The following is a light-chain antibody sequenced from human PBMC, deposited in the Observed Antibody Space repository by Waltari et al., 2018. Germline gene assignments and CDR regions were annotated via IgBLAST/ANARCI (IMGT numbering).Light chain of an antibody. CDR3: CTFTSSGTVV. J-gene: IGLJ2*01. Sequence: QSALTQPASVSGSPGQSITLSCTSDVGNYHLVSWYQQRPGTAPKLKIYGATKRPSGVSDRFSGSKSVNTASLTISGLQAEDEADYYCCTFTSSGTVVFGGGTKLTVL. CDR1: SDVGNYHL. V-gene: IGLV2-23*01. CDR2: GAT.